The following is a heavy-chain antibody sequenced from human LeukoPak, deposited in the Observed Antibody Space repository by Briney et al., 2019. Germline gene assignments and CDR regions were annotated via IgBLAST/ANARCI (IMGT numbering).Heavy chain of an antibody. D-gene: IGHD3-9*01. J-gene: IGHJ4*02. V-gene: IGHV3-49*03. CDR3: TREIRYFDWFQADY. Sequence: GGSLRLFCTASGFTFDDHSVSWFRPAPGKGLECVDFIRSKAYGGTAEYAASVKGRFTISRDDSKSVAYLQMDSLKTEDTAVYYCTREIRYFDWFQADYWGQGILVTVSS. CDR2: IRSKAYGGTA. CDR1: GFTFDDHS.